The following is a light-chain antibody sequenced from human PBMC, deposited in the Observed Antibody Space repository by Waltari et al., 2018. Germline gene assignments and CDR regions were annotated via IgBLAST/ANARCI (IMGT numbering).Light chain of an antibody. J-gene: IGKJ3*01. CDR1: QSVGKD. CDR2: SAS. V-gene: IGKV3-15*01. Sequence: VMTQSPATLSVSPGERVNLSCRASQSVGKDLAWYQQRPGQAPRLLIYSASTRAIGIPARFSGSGSGTEFTLTISGMESDDFAVYYCQHYHDWPPGAFGPGTKVD. CDR3: QHYHDWPPGA.